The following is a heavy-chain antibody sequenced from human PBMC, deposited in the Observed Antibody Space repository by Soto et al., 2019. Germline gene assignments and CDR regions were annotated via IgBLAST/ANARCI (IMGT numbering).Heavy chain of an antibody. CDR3: ARDLGTGDFDY. V-gene: IGHV3-7*03. CDR2: IKQDGSEK. J-gene: IGHJ4*02. D-gene: IGHD3-10*01. Sequence: EVQLVESGGGLVQPGGSLRLSCAASGFTFSRYWMSWVRQAPGKGLEWVANIKQDGSEKYYVDSVKGRFTISRDNAKNSLYLQMNSLRAEDTAAYYCARDLGTGDFDYWGQGTLVTVSS. CDR1: GFTFSRYW.